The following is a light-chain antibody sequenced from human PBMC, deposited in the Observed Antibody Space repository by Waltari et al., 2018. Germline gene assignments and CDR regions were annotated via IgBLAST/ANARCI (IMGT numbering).Light chain of an antibody. J-gene: IGKJ1*01. CDR2: GAS. V-gene: IGKV3-20*01. CDR3: QHYLRLPVT. Sequence: EIVLTQSPGTLSLSPGQTATRSCRASQSVCRTLAWYQQKSGRAPSLLIYGASIRATGIPDRFSGSGSGTDFSLTIREVEPEDFAVYHCQHYLRLPVTFGQGTKVEI. CDR1: QSVCRT.